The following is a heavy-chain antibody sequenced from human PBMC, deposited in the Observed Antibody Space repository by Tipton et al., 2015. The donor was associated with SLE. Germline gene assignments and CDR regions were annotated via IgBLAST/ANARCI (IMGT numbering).Heavy chain of an antibody. CDR2: IYTSGST. CDR3: ARATHYIWGSYLPDAFDI. D-gene: IGHD3-16*02. J-gene: IGHJ3*02. V-gene: IGHV4-61*09. Sequence: TLSLTCTVSGGSISSGSYYWSWIRQPAGKGLEWIGHIYTSGSTNYNPSLKSRVTISVDTSKNQFSLKLSSVTAADTAVYYCARATHYIWGSYLPDAFDIWGQGTMVTVSS. CDR1: GGSISSGSYY.